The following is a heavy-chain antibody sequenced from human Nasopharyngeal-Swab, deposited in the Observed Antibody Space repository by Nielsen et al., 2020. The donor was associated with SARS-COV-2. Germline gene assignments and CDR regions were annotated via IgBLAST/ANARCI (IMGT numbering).Heavy chain of an antibody. CDR1: AASFRGSY. V-gene: IGHV4-34*12. Sequence: SETLSLPCAVYAASFRGSYSSWIRQSPGKGLEWVGSIIHVGRTTYNPSLTSRVTISIDTSKNQFSLKLTSVTAADTAVYYCARAVRELDLKYYFHYHYMDVWGKGTTVTVSS. CDR3: ARAVRELDLKYYFHYHYMDV. CDR2: IIHVGRT. D-gene: IGHD1-1*01. J-gene: IGHJ6*03.